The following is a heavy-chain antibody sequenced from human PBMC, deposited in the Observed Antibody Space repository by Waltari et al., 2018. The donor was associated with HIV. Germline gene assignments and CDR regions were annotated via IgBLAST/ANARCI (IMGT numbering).Heavy chain of an antibody. CDR1: GHTLTELS. Sequence: QVQLIQSGAEVTKPGASVTVSCKVFGHTLTELSMHWVRQAPGKGLEWMGGFDPEDDETIYAQKFQGRVTMTEDTSTDSAYMELSSLTSEDTAVYYCATGGGTTSIQLYDLDVWGQGTTVTVSS. CDR2: FDPEDDET. CDR3: ATGGGTTSIQLYDLDV. D-gene: IGHD1-26*01. J-gene: IGHJ6*02. V-gene: IGHV1-24*01.